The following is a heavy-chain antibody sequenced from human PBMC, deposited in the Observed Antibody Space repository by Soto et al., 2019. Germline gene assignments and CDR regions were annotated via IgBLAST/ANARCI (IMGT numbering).Heavy chain of an antibody. Sequence: EVQLVESGGDVVQPGGSLRLSCEASGFTFEDYTIHWVRQAPGKALEWVSLISWDGGTTYYTHSVKGRFTISRDNSKNSLYLQMNSLRPEDTALYYCAKDGSQKDDDGNWLGSWGQGTRVTVSS. CDR2: ISWDGGTT. J-gene: IGHJ5*01. V-gene: IGHV3-43*01. D-gene: IGHD3-16*01. CDR3: AKDGSQKDDDGNWLGS. CDR1: GFTFEDYT.